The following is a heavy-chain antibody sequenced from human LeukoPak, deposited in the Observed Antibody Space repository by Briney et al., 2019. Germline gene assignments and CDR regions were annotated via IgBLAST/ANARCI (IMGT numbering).Heavy chain of an antibody. CDR2: IKQDGSEK. CDR3: ARVDYDILTGYLLDY. Sequence: GGSLRLSCAASGFTFSSYWMSWVRQAPGKELEWVANIKQDGSEKYYVDSVKGRFTISRDNAKNSLYLQMNSLRAEDTAVYYCARVDYDILTGYLLDYWGQGTLVTVSS. D-gene: IGHD3-9*01. CDR1: GFTFSSYW. J-gene: IGHJ4*02. V-gene: IGHV3-7*01.